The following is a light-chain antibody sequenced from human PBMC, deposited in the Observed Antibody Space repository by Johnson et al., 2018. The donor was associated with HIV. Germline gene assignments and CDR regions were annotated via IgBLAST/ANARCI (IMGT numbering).Light chain of an antibody. Sequence: HSVLTQPPSVSAAPGQKVTISCSGSSSNIGNNYVSWYQQLPGTVPKLLIYDNNKRPSGIPDRFSGSKSGTSATLGITGLQTGDEADYYCGTWDSSLGTYVFGTGTKVTVL. CDR3: GTWDSSLGTYV. J-gene: IGLJ1*01. V-gene: IGLV1-51*01. CDR2: DNN. CDR1: SSNIGNNY.